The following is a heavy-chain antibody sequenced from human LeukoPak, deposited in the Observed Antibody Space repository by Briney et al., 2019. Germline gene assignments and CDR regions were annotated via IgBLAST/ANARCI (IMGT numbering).Heavy chain of an antibody. D-gene: IGHD3-3*01. CDR1: GFTFSWYS. CDR3: AKRSGGPSPFDY. J-gene: IGHJ4*02. Sequence: GESLRLSCVASGFTFSWYSMHWVRQAPGKGLEWVAYLRYDTSTKYYADSVKGRFTISRDNSKNTLFLQMNSLRTEDTAVYYCAKRSGGPSPFDYWGQGTLVTVSS. CDR2: LRYDTSTK. V-gene: IGHV3-30*02.